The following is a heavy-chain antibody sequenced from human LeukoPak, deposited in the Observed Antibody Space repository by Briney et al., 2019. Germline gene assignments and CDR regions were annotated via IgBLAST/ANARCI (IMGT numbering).Heavy chain of an antibody. J-gene: IGHJ4*02. CDR2: IYHSGST. Sequence: PSETLSLTCAVSGYSISSGYYWGWIRQPPGKGLEWIGSIYHSGSTYYNPSLKSRVTISVDTSKNQFSLKLSSMTAADTAVYYCARLGGGLDYWGQGTLVTVSS. CDR3: ARLGGGLDY. CDR1: GYSISSGYY. D-gene: IGHD1-26*01. V-gene: IGHV4-38-2*01.